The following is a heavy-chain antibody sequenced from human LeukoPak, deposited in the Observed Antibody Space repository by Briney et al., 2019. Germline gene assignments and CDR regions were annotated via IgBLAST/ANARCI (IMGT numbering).Heavy chain of an antibody. Sequence: PSETLSLTCAVSGYSISSGYYWGWIRQPPGKGLEWIGSIYHSGSTYYNPSLKRRVTISVATSKNQFSLKLSSVTAADTAVYYCARRRGIAADYFDYWGQGTLVTVSS. V-gene: IGHV4-38-2*01. CDR2: IYHSGST. J-gene: IGHJ4*02. CDR3: ARRRGIAADYFDY. D-gene: IGHD6-13*01. CDR1: GYSISSGYY.